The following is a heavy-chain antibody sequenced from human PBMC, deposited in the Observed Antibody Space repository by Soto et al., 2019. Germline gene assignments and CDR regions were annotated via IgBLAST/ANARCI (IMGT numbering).Heavy chain of an antibody. CDR1: RYIFTAYF. Sequence: ASVKVSCKAPRYIFTAYFMHWVRQAPGQGLEWMGWINPNNGATHYGLSFQGRVTMTRDTPISTAYMELSSLRSDDTAVYYCASHDPGARFDPWGQGTQVTVSS. CDR3: ASHDPGARFDP. D-gene: IGHD1-1*01. V-gene: IGHV1-2*02. CDR2: INPNNGAT. J-gene: IGHJ5*02.